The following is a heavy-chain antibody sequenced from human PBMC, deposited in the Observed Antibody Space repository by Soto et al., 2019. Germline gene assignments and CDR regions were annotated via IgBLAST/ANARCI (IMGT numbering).Heavy chain of an antibody. CDR2: TYYRSKWYN. J-gene: IGHJ4*02. Sequence: SQTRSLTCAISGDSVSSNSAAWNWIRQSPSRGLEWLGRTYYRSKWYNDYAVSVKSRITINPDTSKNQFSLQLNSVTPEDTAVYYCARDQYNWNDVHFDYWGQGTLVTVSS. D-gene: IGHD1-20*01. CDR1: GDSVSSNSAA. V-gene: IGHV6-1*01. CDR3: ARDQYNWNDVHFDY.